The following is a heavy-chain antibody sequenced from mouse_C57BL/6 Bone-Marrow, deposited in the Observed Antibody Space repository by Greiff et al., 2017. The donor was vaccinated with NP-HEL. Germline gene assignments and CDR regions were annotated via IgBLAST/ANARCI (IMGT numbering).Heavy chain of an antibody. J-gene: IGHJ4*01. D-gene: IGHD3-2*02. V-gene: IGHV1-64*01. CDR1: GYTFTSYW. CDR3: ANSSGDVGAMDY. CDR2: IHPISGST. Sequence: QVQLQQPGAELVKPGASVKLSCKASGYTFTSYWMHWVKQRPGQGLEWIGMIHPISGSTNYNEKFKSKAQLPVDKSSSTAYMQLSSLTSEDSAVYYCANSSGDVGAMDYWGQGTSVTVSS.